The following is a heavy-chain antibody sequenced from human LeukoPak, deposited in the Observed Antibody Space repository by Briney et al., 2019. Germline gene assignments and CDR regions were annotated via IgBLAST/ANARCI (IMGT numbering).Heavy chain of an antibody. Sequence: ASVKVSCKASGYTFTGYYMHWVRQAPGQGLEWMGWINPYSGATHYAQTFQGRVTMTRDTSISTAYMELSRLRSDDTAVYYCARVLLQGIRLEEVDYWGQGTLVTVSS. J-gene: IGHJ4*02. D-gene: IGHD4-11*01. CDR2: INPYSGAT. CDR1: GYTFTGYY. CDR3: ARVLLQGIRLEEVDY. V-gene: IGHV1-2*02.